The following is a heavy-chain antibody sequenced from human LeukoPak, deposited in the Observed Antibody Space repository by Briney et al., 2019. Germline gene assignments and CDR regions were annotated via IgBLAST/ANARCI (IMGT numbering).Heavy chain of an antibody. D-gene: IGHD3-10*01. CDR1: GYTFTGYY. V-gene: IGHV1-2*02. Sequence: ASVKVLCKASGYTFTGYYFHWVGQAPGQGPEWMGRINPNTAGTNYAQKFLGGVTLTWDTSISTAYMELNRLTSDDTAVYYCATSAGDFRAGHYYYMGVWGKGTSVTVSS. J-gene: IGHJ6*03. CDR3: ATSAGDFRAGHYYYMGV. CDR2: INPNTAGT.